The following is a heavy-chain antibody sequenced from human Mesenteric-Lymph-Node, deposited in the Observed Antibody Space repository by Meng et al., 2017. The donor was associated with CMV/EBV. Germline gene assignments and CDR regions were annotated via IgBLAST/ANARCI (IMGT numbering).Heavy chain of an antibody. CDR1: GFTFGDYA. CDR2: IRSQADGGTT. D-gene: IGHD2-8*01. Sequence: GGSLRLSCTTSGFTFGDYAMSWVRQAPGKGLEGVASIRSQADGGTTEYAASVKGRFTISRDDSKSIAYLQMNSLKTEDTAIYYCSRRMVYQYFHYWGQGSLVTVS. V-gene: IGHV3-49*04. CDR3: SRRMVYQYFHY. J-gene: IGHJ1*01.